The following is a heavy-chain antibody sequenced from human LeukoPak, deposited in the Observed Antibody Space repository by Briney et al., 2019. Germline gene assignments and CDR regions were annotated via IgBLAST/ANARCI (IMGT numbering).Heavy chain of an antibody. CDR3: TRDEDFYSSSSDY. J-gene: IGHJ4*02. V-gene: IGHV3-21*01. CDR2: ISSSSSYI. CDR1: GFTFSSYS. D-gene: IGHD6-6*01. Sequence: GGTLRLSCAASGFTFSSYSMNWVRQAPGKGLEWVSFISSSSSYIYYADSVKGRFTISRDNAKNSLYLQMNSLRAEDTAVYYCTRDEDFYSSSSDYWGQGTLVTVSS.